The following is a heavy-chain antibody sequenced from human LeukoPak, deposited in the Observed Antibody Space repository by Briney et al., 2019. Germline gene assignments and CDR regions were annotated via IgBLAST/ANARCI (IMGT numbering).Heavy chain of an antibody. CDR1: GGSISSSSYY. CDR3: ARHPDGCSGYDSLAQGWYYYYMDV. J-gene: IGHJ6*03. CDR2: IYYSGST. V-gene: IGHV4-39*01. D-gene: IGHD5-12*01. Sequence: PSETLSLTCTVSGGSISSSSYYWGWIRQPPGKGLEWIGSIYYSGSTYYNPSLKSRVTISVDTSKNQFSLKLSSVTAADTAVYYCARHPDGCSGYDSLAQGWYYYYMDVWGKGTTVTVSS.